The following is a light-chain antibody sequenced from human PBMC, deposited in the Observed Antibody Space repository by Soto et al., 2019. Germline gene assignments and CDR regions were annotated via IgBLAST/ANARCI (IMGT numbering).Light chain of an antibody. CDR2: AAS. CDR3: QQYNSYSWT. Sequence: DIPMTQSPSSLSASVGDRVTIHCRASQGIRNDLGWYQQKPGKAPKLLIYAASSLQSGVPSRFSGSGSGTDFTLTISSLQPDDFATYYCQQYNSYSWTLGQGTKVDIK. V-gene: IGKV1-17*01. J-gene: IGKJ1*01. CDR1: QGIRND.